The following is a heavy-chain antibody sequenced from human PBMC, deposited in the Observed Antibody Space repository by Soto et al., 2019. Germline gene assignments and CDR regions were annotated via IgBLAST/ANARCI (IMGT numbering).Heavy chain of an antibody. CDR3: ARVSGIAVAEV. V-gene: IGHV1-3*01. J-gene: IGHJ4*02. CDR2: INAGNGNT. CDR1: GYTFTSYA. Sequence: QVQLVQSGAEVKKPGASVKVSCKASGYTFTSYAMHWVRQAPGQRLEWMGWINAGNGNTKYSQKFQGRVTITRDTSASTAYMELSSLRSEDTAAYYCARVSGIAVAEVWGQGTLVTVSS. D-gene: IGHD6-19*01.